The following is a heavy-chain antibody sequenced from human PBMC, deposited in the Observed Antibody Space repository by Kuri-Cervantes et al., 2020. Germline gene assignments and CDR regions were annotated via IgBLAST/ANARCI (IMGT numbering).Heavy chain of an antibody. D-gene: IGHD3-16*02. CDR3: ASQMPDYIWGSYRYTEYFQH. Sequence: ASVKVSCKVSGYTLTELSMHWVRQAPGKGLEWMGGFDPEDGETIYAQKFQGRVTMTEDTSTDTAYMELSSLRSEDTAVYYCASQMPDYIWGSYRYTEYFQHWGQGTLVTVSS. CDR2: FDPEDGET. J-gene: IGHJ1*01. CDR1: GYTLTELS. V-gene: IGHV1-24*01.